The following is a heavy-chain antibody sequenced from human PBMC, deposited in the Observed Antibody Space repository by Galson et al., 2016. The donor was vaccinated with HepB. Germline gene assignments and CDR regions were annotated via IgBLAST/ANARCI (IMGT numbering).Heavy chain of an antibody. J-gene: IGHJ4*02. D-gene: IGHD2-21*02. CDR2: IYHTGSA. V-gene: IGHV4-4*02. CDR3: ANLGYCSGDCYSVN. CDR1: GGSISSRHW. Sequence: TLSLTCGVSGGSISSRHWWSWVRQSPGKGLEWIGEIYHTGSANYNPSLKSRVTISVDKSKNHFSLELNSVTAADTAVYYCANLGYCSGDCYSVNWGQGTMVTVSS.